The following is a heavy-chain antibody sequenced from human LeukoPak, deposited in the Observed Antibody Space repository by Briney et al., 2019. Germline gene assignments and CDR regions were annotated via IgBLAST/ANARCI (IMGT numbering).Heavy chain of an antibody. J-gene: IGHJ4*02. CDR1: GGSISGSDYY. Sequence: ASENPSLTCTVSGGSISGSDYYWGWVRQPPGKGLEWIGSVLYTGITNYNPSLKSRLSISVDMSKTQFSLRLSSVTAADTAVYYCARQDYADAFYNWGQGTLVTVSS. CDR2: VLYTGIT. V-gene: IGHV4-39*01. CDR3: ARQDYADAFYN. D-gene: IGHD4-17*01.